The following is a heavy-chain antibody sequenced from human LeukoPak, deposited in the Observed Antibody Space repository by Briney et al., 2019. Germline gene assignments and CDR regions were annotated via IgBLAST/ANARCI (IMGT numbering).Heavy chain of an antibody. CDR1: GFTFSSYW. J-gene: IGHJ4*02. CDR2: IKQDGSEK. CDR3: AKGRPHARSSWTPYYFDY. Sequence: PGGSLRLSCAASGFTFSSYWMSWVRQAPGKGLEWVANIKQDGSEKYYVDSVKGRFTISRDNSKNTLYLQMNSLRAEDTAVYYCAKGRPHARSSWTPYYFDYWGQGTLVTVSS. V-gene: IGHV3-7*03. D-gene: IGHD6-13*01.